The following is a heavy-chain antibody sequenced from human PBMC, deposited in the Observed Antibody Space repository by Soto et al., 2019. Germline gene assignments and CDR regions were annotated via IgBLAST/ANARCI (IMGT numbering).Heavy chain of an antibody. CDR2: IVPIYRTA. CDR3: VRDSGAKLSSS. J-gene: IGHJ4*02. Sequence: SVKVSCKASGGTFSSYRINWVRQAPGQGLEWVSGIVPIYRTADYAQKFQGRVTITADESARTSYMELRSLKSQETAVYYCVRDSGAKLSSSWGQGTLVTVSP. V-gene: IGHV1-69*13. D-gene: IGHD6-13*01. CDR1: GGTFSSYR.